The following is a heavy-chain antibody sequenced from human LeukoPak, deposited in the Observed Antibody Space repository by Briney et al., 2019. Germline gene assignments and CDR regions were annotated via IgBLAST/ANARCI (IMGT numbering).Heavy chain of an antibody. CDR2: IYYSGNT. CDR3: ARGAIGGTSRYYYYYMDV. CDR1: SGSISSDDYY. J-gene: IGHJ6*03. V-gene: IGHV4-30-4*08. Sequence: SETLSLTCTVSSGSISSDDYYWNWIRQHPGKGLEWIGYIYYSGNTYYNPSLKSRVTISVDTSKNQFSLKLSSVTAADTAVYYCARGAIGGTSRYYYYYMDVWGKGTTVTVSS. D-gene: IGHD2-2*01.